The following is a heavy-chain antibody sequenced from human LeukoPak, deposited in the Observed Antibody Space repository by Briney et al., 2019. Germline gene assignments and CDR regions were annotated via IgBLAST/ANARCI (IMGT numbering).Heavy chain of an antibody. CDR1: GFTFDDYA. D-gene: IGHD6-13*01. V-gene: IGHV3-9*01. J-gene: IGHJ4*02. CDR3: AEASPAAGTSWYFDY. Sequence: PGRSLRLSCAASGFTFDDYAMHWVRQAPGKGLEWVSGISWNSGSIGYADSVKGRFTISRDNAKNSLYLQMNSLRAEDTALYYCAEASPAAGTSWYFDYWGQGTLVTVSS. CDR2: ISWNSGSI.